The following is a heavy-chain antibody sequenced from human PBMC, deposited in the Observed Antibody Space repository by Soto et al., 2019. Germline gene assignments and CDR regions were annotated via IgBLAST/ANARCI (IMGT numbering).Heavy chain of an antibody. CDR1: GGTFSSYA. D-gene: IGHD2-15*01. CDR2: IIPIFGTA. V-gene: IGHV1-69*06. CDR3: ARDPVVVAATNYYYYGMDV. Sequence: SVKVSCKASGGTFSSYAISWVRQAPGQGLEWMGGIIPIFGTANCAQKFQGRVTITADKSTSTAYMELSSLRSEDTAVYYCARDPVVVAATNYYYYGMDVWGQGTTVTVSS. J-gene: IGHJ6*02.